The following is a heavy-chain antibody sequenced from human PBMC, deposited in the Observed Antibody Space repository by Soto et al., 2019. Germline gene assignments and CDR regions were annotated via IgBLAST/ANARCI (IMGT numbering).Heavy chain of an antibody. CDR1: GGSINSGDSY. J-gene: IGHJ4*02. D-gene: IGHD1-26*01. V-gene: IGHV4-61*08. CDR3: ARRYGSASGY. CDR2: IYYSGST. Sequence: SETLSLTCSVSGGSINSGDSYWNWIRQNPGKGLEWIGYIYYSGSTNCNPSLKSRVTISVDTSKNQFSLKLSSVTAADTAVYYGARRYGSASGYWGQGNLVTVSS.